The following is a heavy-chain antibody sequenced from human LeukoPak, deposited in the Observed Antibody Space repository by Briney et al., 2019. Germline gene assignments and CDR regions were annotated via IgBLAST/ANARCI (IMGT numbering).Heavy chain of an antibody. J-gene: IGHJ3*02. Sequence: GGSLRLSCAASGFTFSSYWMSWVRQAPGKGLEWVANIKQDGSEKYYVDSVKGRFTISRDNAKNSLYLQMNSLRAEDTAVYYCARVPHCGGDCYTDAFDIWGQGTMVTVS. V-gene: IGHV3-7*01. CDR3: ARVPHCGGDCYTDAFDI. D-gene: IGHD2-21*02. CDR1: GFTFSSYW. CDR2: IKQDGSEK.